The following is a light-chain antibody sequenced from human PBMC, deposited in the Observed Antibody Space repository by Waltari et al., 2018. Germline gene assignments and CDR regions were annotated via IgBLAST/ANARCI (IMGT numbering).Light chain of an antibody. V-gene: IGKV1-39*01. J-gene: IGKJ5*01. CDR2: SAS. Sequence: DIQMTQSPSSLSASVGDTVTIACRASQSVSVFLNWYHQKPGRAPELLIHSASSLHSGVPSRFSGSGSGTDFIITISGLQPEDFGTYYCQQSYSTPLFTFGQGTRLDIK. CDR3: QQSYSTPLFT. CDR1: QSVSVF.